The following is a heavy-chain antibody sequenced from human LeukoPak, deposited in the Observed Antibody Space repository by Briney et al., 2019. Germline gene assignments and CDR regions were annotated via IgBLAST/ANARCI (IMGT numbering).Heavy chain of an antibody. Sequence: GGSLRLSCAASGFTFGGSGMHWVRQAPGKGLEWVAFIRYDGSDKHYADSVKGRFTISRDNSKNTLYLQMNSLRAEDTAAYYCARVVDGSGWDFDYWGQGTLVTVSS. CDR1: GFTFGGSG. V-gene: IGHV3-30*02. D-gene: IGHD6-19*01. CDR2: IRYDGSDK. J-gene: IGHJ4*02. CDR3: ARVVDGSGWDFDY.